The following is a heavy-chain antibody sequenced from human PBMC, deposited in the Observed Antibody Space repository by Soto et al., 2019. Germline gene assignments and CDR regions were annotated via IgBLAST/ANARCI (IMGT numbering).Heavy chain of an antibody. V-gene: IGHV1-3*05. CDR1: GYTFTSYT. CDR2: INAGNGNT. CDR3: ARDPWNYVSGWFDP. Sequence: QVQLVQSGAEEKKPGASVKVSCKASGYTFTSYTMHWVRQAPGQRLEWMGWINAGNGNTKFSQKFQGRVTITRDTAASTAYMELSSLRSEDTAVYYCARDPWNYVSGWFDPWGQGTLVTVSS. D-gene: IGHD1-7*01. J-gene: IGHJ5*02.